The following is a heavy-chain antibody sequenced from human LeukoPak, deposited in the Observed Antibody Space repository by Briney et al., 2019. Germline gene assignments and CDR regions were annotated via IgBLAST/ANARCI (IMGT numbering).Heavy chain of an antibody. D-gene: IGHD6-19*01. CDR2: IYCSGST. CDR1: GGSTSSYY. J-gene: IGHJ4*02. CDR3: AIGAASSGWHKFDY. Sequence: NPSETLSLTCTVSGGSTSSYYWSWIRQPPGKGLEWIGYIYCSGSTNYNPSLKSRVTISVDTSKNQFSLKLSSVTAADTAVYYCAIGAASSGWHKFDYWGQGTLVTVSS. V-gene: IGHV4-59*01.